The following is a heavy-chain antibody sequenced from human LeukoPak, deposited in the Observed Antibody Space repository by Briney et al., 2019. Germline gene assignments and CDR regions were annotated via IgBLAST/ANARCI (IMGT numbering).Heavy chain of an antibody. V-gene: IGHV3-23*01. CDR3: AKDSMIWFGELTNYYFDY. CDR1: GFTFSSYA. J-gene: IGHJ4*02. CDR2: ISGSGGST. D-gene: IGHD3-10*01. Sequence: PGGSLRLSCAASGFTFSSYAMSWVRQAPGKGLEWVSAISGSGGSTYYADSVKGRFTISRDNSKNTLYLQMNSLRAEDTAVYYCAKDSMIWFGELTNYYFDYWGQGTLVTVSS.